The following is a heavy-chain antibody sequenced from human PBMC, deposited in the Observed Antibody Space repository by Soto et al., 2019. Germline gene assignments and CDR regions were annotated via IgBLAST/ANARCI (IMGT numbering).Heavy chain of an antibody. CDR2: INHSGST. CDR3: ARSWLDPSYSYGMDV. V-gene: IGHV4-34*01. Sequence: PGKGLEWIGEINHSGSTNYNPSLKSRVTISVDTSKNQFSLKLSSVTAADTAVYYCARSWLDPSYSYGMDVSAQATTVT. J-gene: IGHJ6*02. D-gene: IGHD6-19*01.